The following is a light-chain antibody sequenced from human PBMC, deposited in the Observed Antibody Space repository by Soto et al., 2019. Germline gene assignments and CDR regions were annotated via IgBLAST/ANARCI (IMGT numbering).Light chain of an antibody. V-gene: IGLV2-14*01. CDR1: SSDIGAYNY. J-gene: IGLJ1*01. CDR2: EVS. CDR3: SSHGGSSPFYV. Sequence: QSALTQPASVSGSPGQSITISCIGTSSDIGAYNYVSWYQQYPGKAPKLMIYEVSNRPSGVSARFSASKSGNTASLTISGLQAEDEADYYCSSHGGSSPFYVFGSGNKLTVL.